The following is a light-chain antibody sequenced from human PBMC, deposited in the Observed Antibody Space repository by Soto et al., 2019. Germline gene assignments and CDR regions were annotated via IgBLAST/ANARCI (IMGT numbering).Light chain of an antibody. V-gene: IGKV3-20*01. CDR2: ATS. CDR1: QSVSTSF. Sequence: EIVLTQSPGTLSLSPGERATLSCRASQSVSTSFLAWFQVKSGQSPKLLIYATSSRATGTPDRFSGSGSGTDFALTISRLEPEDFAVYYCQQYHKWPPFTFGGGTVVDIK. CDR3: QQYHKWPPFT. J-gene: IGKJ4*01.